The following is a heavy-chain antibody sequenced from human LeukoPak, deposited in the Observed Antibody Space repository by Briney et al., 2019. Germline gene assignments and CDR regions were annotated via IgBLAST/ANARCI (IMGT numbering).Heavy chain of an antibody. V-gene: IGHV3-23*01. J-gene: IGHJ2*01. CDR1: GFTFSSYD. Sequence: GGSLRLSCAASGFTFSSYDMSWVRQAPGSGLEWVSGITGSGGSTYYADSVKGRFTISRDNSKNTLYLQMNSLRAEDTAVYYCAKGNWGERLDWYFDLWGRGTLVTVSS. D-gene: IGHD1-26*01. CDR3: AKGNWGERLDWYFDL. CDR2: ITGSGGST.